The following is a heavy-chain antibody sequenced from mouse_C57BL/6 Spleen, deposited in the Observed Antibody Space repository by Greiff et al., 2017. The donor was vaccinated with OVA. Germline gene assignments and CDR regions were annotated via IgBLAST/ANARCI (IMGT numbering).Heavy chain of an antibody. J-gene: IGHJ1*03. V-gene: IGHV1-52*01. CDR3: AREGADSSGPHWYFDV. Sequence: QVQLQQSGAELVRPGSSVKLSCKASGYTFTSYWMHWVKQRPIQGLEWIGNIDPSDSETHYNQKFKDKATLTVDKSSSTAYMQLSSLTSEDSAVYYCAREGADSSGPHWYFDVWGTGTTVTVSS. CDR1: GYTFTSYW. CDR2: IDPSDSET. D-gene: IGHD3-2*02.